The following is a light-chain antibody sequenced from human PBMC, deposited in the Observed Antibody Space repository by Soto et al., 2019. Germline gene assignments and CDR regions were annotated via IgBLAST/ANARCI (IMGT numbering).Light chain of an antibody. J-gene: IGKJ4*01. Sequence: DIQITQSPSSLSASVGDRVTITCRASQSIRSYLNWYQQKPGKAPKLLIYAASSLQSGVPSRFSGSGSGTEFTLTISSLQPEDFATYYGQQSYSTLLTFGGGTKVEIK. CDR3: QQSYSTLLT. CDR1: QSIRSY. V-gene: IGKV1-39*01. CDR2: AAS.